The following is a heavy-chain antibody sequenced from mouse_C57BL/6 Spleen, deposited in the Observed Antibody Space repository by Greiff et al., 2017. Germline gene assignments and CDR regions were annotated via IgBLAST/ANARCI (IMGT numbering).Heavy chain of an antibody. D-gene: IGHD1-1*01. CDR2: INPSSGYT. CDR1: GYTFTSYT. CDR3: ARSICYGSSYYAMDY. J-gene: IGHJ4*01. V-gene: IGHV1-4*01. Sequence: QVQLQQSGAELARPGASVKMSCKASGYTFTSYTMHWVKQRPGQGLEWIGYINPSSGYTKYDQKFKDKAPLTADKSSSTAYMQLSSLTSEDSAVYDCARSICYGSSYYAMDYWGQGTSVTVSS.